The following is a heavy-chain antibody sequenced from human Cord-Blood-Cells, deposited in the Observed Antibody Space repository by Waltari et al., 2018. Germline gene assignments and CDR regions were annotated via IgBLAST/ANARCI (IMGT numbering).Heavy chain of an antibody. J-gene: IGHJ1*01. CDR3: ATGRHQNDYDILTGYEYFQH. V-gene: IGHV1-24*01. CDR1: GTPLTELA. D-gene: IGHD3-9*01. Sequence: QVPLAQSGAEAKKPGASVKVTCKVSGTPLTELAMHWVRQAAGKGIAWMGGFDPEDGETIYAQKFQGRVTMTEDTSTDTAYMELSSLRSEDTAVYYCATGRHQNDYDILTGYEYFQHWGQGTLVTVSS. CDR2: FDPEDGET.